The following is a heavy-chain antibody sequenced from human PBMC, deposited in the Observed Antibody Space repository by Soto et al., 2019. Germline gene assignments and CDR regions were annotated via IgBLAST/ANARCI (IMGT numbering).Heavy chain of an antibody. V-gene: IGHV1-46*03. CDR2: INPSGGST. Sequence: GASVKVSCKASGYTFTSYYMHWVRQAPGQGLEWMGIINPSGGSTSYAQKFQGRVTMTRDTSTSTVYMELSSLRSEDTAVYYCASLGIAEYYFDYWGQGTLVTVSS. J-gene: IGHJ4*02. CDR3: ASLGIAEYYFDY. D-gene: IGHD6-13*01. CDR1: GYTFTSYY.